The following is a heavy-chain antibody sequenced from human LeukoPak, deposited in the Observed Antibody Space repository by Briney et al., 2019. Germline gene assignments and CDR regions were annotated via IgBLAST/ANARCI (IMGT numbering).Heavy chain of an antibody. J-gene: IGHJ4*02. D-gene: IGHD3-16*01. Sequence: ASVKVSCKASGYTFTGFYMHWVRQAPGQGLEWMGWINPNSGDTNYAQKFQGRVTMTRDTSISTAYMELSRLRSDDTAVYYCARDRPLGGVDYWGQGTLVTVSS. V-gene: IGHV1-2*02. CDR1: GYTFTGFY. CDR2: INPNSGDT. CDR3: ARDRPLGGVDY.